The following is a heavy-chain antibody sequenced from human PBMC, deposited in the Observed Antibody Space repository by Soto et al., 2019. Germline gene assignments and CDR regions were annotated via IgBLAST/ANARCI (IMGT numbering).Heavy chain of an antibody. V-gene: IGHV4-31*03. Sequence: PSATLSLTCTVSGGSISSGGYYWSWIRQHPGKGLEWIGYIYYSGSTYYNPSLKSRVTISVDTSKNQFSLKLSSVTAADTAVYYCASVDTAMVTQIDYWGQGTLVTVSS. CDR3: ASVDTAMVTQIDY. CDR2: IYYSGST. CDR1: GGSISSGGYY. J-gene: IGHJ4*02. D-gene: IGHD5-18*01.